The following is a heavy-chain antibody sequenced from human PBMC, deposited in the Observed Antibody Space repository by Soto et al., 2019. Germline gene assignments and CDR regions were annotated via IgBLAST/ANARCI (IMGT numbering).Heavy chain of an antibody. CDR3: ARDVSVMTSVFGF. Sequence: QAHLVQSGAEVKRPGSSVRVSCRASGGTFYTYAFTWVRQAPGQGLEWMGGITPMIGTTKYAQKFHVRLTVSADESASTAYMELSNLRSDDTAVYYCARDVSVMTSVFGFWGQGTLIPVSS. D-gene: IGHD3-10*01. CDR1: GGTFYTYA. CDR2: ITPMIGTT. J-gene: IGHJ4*02. V-gene: IGHV1-69*01.